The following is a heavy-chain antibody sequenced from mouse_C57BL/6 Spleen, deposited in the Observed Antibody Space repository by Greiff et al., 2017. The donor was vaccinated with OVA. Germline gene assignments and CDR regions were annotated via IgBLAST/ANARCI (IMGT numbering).Heavy chain of an antibody. J-gene: IGHJ1*03. Sequence: VQLQQSGPELVKPGASVKMSCKASGYTFTDYNMHWVKQSHGKSLEWIGYINPNNGGTSYNQKFKGKATLTVNKSSSTAYMELRSLTAEDSAVYYCARRSNYDYDDWYFDVWGTGTTVTVSS. D-gene: IGHD2-4*01. CDR2: INPNNGGT. CDR3: ARRSNYDYDDWYFDV. CDR1: GYTFTDYN. V-gene: IGHV1-22*01.